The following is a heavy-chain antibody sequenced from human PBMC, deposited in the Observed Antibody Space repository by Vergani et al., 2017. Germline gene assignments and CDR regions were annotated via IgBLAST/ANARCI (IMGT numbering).Heavy chain of an antibody. J-gene: IGHJ4*02. CDR3: ASRITMVRVVDNCGFDY. D-gene: IGHD3-10*01. CDR2: IDPSDSYT. Sequence: EVQLVQSGAEVKKPGESLRISCKGSGYSFTSYWISWVRQMPGKGLEWMGRIDPSDSYTNYSPSFQGHVTISADKSISTAYLQWSSLKASDTAMYYCASRITMVRVVDNCGFDYWGQGTLVTVSS. CDR1: GYSFTSYW. V-gene: IGHV5-10-1*01.